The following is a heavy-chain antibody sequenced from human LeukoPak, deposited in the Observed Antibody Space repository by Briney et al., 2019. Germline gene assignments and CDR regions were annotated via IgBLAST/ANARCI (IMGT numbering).Heavy chain of an antibody. D-gene: IGHD3-22*01. CDR1: GGSISSSSYY. Sequence: PSETLSLTCTVSGGSISSSSYYWGWIRQPPGKGLEWIGSIYYSGSTYYNPSLKSRVTISVDTSKNQFSLKLSSVTAADTAVYYCARTYPDDSSGYRFGGQGTLVTVSS. CDR2: IYYSGST. V-gene: IGHV4-39*07. CDR3: ARTYPDDSSGYRF. J-gene: IGHJ4*02.